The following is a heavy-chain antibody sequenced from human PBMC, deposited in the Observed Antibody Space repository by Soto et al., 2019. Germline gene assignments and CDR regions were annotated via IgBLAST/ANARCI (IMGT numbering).Heavy chain of an antibody. CDR3: ARDRGIAAAADNWFDP. CDR1: GDSITSHF. V-gene: IGHV4-59*11. J-gene: IGHJ5*02. D-gene: IGHD6-13*01. CDR2: IYYSGST. Sequence: PSETLSLTCTVSGDSITSHFWSWIRQPPGKGLEWIGYIYYSGSTNYNPSLKSRVTISVDTSKNQFSLKLSSVTAADTAVYYCARDRGIAAAADNWFDPWGQGTLVTVSS.